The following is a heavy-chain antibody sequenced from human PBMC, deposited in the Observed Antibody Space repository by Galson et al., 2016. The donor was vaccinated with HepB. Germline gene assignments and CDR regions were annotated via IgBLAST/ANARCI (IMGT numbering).Heavy chain of an antibody. CDR2: IFAGGDRT. CDR3: ARFTQEWLDRVYYFDY. J-gene: IGHJ4*02. D-gene: IGHD6-19*01. CDR1: GFAFSNYA. V-gene: IGHV3-23*01. Sequence: SLRLSCAASGFAFSNYAMSWVRQAPGKGLEWVSLIFAGGDRTFYADSVRGRFTISRDNSKNTLYLQMNSLRTDDTAVYYCARFTQEWLDRVYYFDYWGQGTLVTVSS.